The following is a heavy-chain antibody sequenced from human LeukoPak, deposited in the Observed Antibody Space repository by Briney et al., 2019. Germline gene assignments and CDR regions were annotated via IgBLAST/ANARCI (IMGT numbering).Heavy chain of an antibody. J-gene: IGHJ3*02. CDR2: INPSGGST. Sequence: ASVKVSCKASGYTFTSYGISWVRQAPGQGLEWMGIINPSGGSTSYAQKFQGRVTMTRDTSTSTVYMELSSLRSEDTAVYYCAREDGYDWGEDIWGQGTMVTVSS. D-gene: IGHD5-24*01. V-gene: IGHV1-46*01. CDR3: AREDGYDWGEDI. CDR1: GYTFTSYG.